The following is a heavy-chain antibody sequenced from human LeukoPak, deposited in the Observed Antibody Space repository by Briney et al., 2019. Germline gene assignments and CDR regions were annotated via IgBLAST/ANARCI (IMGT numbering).Heavy chain of an antibody. J-gene: IGHJ4*02. Sequence: GASVKVSCKASGYTFTSYGISWVRQAPGQGLEWMGWISAYNGNTNYAQKFQGRVTVTTDTSTSTAYMDLRSLRFDDTAVYYCARTNLDCKNGVCYDYWGQGTPVTVSS. CDR1: GYTFTSYG. CDR3: ARTNLDCKNGVCYDY. V-gene: IGHV1-18*01. D-gene: IGHD2-8*01. CDR2: ISAYNGNT.